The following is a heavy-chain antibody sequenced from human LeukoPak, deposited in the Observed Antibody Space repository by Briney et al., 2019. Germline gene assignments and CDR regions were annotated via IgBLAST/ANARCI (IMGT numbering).Heavy chain of an antibody. V-gene: IGHV4-4*09. D-gene: IGHD6-19*01. CDR2: IYTSGST. Sequence: SETLSLACTVSGGSISSYYWSWIRQPPGKGLEWIGYIYTSGSTNYNPSLKSRVTISVDTSKNQFSLKLGSVTAADTAVYYCARHRAVAGNFDYWGQGTLVTVSS. CDR1: GGSISSYY. CDR3: ARHRAVAGNFDY. J-gene: IGHJ4*02.